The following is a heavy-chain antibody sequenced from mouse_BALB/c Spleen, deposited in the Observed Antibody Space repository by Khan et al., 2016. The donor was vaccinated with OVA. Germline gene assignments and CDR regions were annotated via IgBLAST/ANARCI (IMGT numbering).Heavy chain of an antibody. CDR1: GFTFSSFG. D-gene: IGHD1-1*01. V-gene: IGHV5-17*02. J-gene: IGHJ2*01. Sequence: EVELVESGGGLVQPGGSRKLSCAASGFTFSSFGMHWVRQAPEKGLEWVAYISSDSSTIYYGDTVKGRFTISRDNPKNTLFLQMTSLRSDDTAMYYCTRSFYYGYYFDYGGQGTTLTVSS. CDR2: ISSDSSTI. CDR3: TRSFYYGYYFDY.